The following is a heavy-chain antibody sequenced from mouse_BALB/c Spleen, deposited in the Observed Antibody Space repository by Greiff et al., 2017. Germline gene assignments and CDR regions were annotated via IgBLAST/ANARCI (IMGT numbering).Heavy chain of an antibody. V-gene: IGHV1S127*01. J-gene: IGHJ1*01. D-gene: IGHD1-1*01. CDR3: TRGYGSSYRWYFDV. CDR1: GYTFTSYW. CDR2: IDPSDSYT. Sequence: QVQLQQSGDDLVKPGASVKLSCKASGYTFTSYWMHWVKQRPGQGLEWIGTIDPSDSYTSYNQKFKGKATLTVDTSSSTAYMQLSSLTSEDSAVYYCTRGYGSSYRWYFDVWGAGTTVTVSS.